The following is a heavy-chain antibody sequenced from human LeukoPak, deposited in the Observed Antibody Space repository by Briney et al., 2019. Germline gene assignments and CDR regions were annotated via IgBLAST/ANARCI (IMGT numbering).Heavy chain of an antibody. CDR1: GYSISSGYY. CDR2: IFHSGST. D-gene: IGHD5-18*01. Sequence: SETLSLTCTVSGYSISSGYYWGWIRQPPGEGLEWIGSIFHSGSTYYNPSLENRLTISVDTSRNQFSLKLNSVTAADTAVYYCARDTRGYNYGTAGGVDYWGQGTLVTVSS. V-gene: IGHV4-38-2*02. J-gene: IGHJ4*02. CDR3: ARDTRGYNYGTAGGVDY.